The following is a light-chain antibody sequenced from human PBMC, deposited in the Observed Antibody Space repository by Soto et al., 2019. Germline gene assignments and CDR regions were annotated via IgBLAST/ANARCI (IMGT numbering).Light chain of an antibody. V-gene: IGKV1-39*01. Sequence: DIQMTQSPSSLSASVGGRVTITCRASQTISSYLNWYQQTPGRAPALLISAASTLQSGVPSRFSGSGSGTDFNITLSSMQPEDYATTYCKQRYSSPCAFGQGTKQEIK. CDR3: KQRYSSPCA. CDR2: AAS. CDR1: QTISSY. J-gene: IGKJ2*02.